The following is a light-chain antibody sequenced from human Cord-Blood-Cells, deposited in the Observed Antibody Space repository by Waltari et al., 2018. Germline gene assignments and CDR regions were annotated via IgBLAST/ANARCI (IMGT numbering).Light chain of an antibody. CDR2: EVT. V-gene: IGLV2-8*01. Sequence: QSALPQPPSASGSPGQSVTISCTGTSSDVVGSTYVSWYQQHPGKAPKLMIYEVTKRPSGIPDRFSGSKSGNTASLTVSGLQSEDEADYYCSSYAGSNNYVFGTGTKVTVL. CDR1: SSDVVGSTY. CDR3: SSYAGSNNYV. J-gene: IGLJ1*01.